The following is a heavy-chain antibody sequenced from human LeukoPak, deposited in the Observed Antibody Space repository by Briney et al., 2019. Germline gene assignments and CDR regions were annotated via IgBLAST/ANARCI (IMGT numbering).Heavy chain of an antibody. J-gene: IGHJ3*02. CDR2: ISAYSGNT. D-gene: IGHD3-22*01. Sequence: ASVKVSCKASGYTFTSYGISWVRQAPGQGLEWMGWISAYSGNTNYAQKLQGRVTMTTDTSTSTAYMELRSLRSDDTAVYYCARDDSSGYSLPDAFDIWGQGTMVTVSS. V-gene: IGHV1-18*01. CDR3: ARDDSSGYSLPDAFDI. CDR1: GYTFTSYG.